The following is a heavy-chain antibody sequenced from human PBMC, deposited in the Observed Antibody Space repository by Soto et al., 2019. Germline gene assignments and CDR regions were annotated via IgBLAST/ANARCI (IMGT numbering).Heavy chain of an antibody. CDR2: IKQDGSEK. V-gene: IGHV3-7*01. CDR3: ARAGGYSYAMDV. D-gene: IGHD5-18*01. J-gene: IGHJ6*02. Sequence: AGGSLRLSCAASGFSFRSYWMSWVRQAPGKGLEWVANIKQDGSEKYYVDSVKGRFTISRDNAKKSLYVQMNSLRAEDTAVYYCARAGGYSYAMDVWGQGTTVTVSS. CDR1: GFSFRSYW.